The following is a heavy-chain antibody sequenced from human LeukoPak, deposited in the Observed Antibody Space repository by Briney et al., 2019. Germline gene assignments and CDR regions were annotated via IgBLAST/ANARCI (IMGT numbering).Heavy chain of an antibody. CDR2: IIGSGATT. CDR1: GFTFTNYA. V-gene: IGHV3-23*01. J-gene: IGHJ4*02. Sequence: PGGSLRLSCAASGFTFTNYAMSWVRQAPGKGLEWVSSIIGSGATTYYADSVKGRFTISRDNSKNTLYLQMNSLRAEDTAVYYCARRIFFDYWGQGTLVTVSS. CDR3: ARRIFFDY.